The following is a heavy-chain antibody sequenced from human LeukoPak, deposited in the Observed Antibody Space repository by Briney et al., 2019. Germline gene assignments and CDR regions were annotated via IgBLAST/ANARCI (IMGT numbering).Heavy chain of an antibody. CDR3: ARDGMVRGAHDY. D-gene: IGHD3-10*01. CDR2: IYHSGST. Sequence: SETLSLTCTVSGYSISSGYYWGWILQPPGKGLEWIGSIYHSGSTYYNPSLKSRVTISVDTSKNQFSLKLSSVTAADTAVYYCARDGMVRGAHDYWGQGTLVTVSS. J-gene: IGHJ4*02. CDR1: GYSISSGYY. V-gene: IGHV4-38-2*02.